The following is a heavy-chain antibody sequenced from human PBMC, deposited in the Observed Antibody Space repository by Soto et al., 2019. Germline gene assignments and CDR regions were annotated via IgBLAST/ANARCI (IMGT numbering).Heavy chain of an antibody. CDR3: AKATYYDFWSGSGPFDY. Sequence: LRLSCAASGFTFSGYAMSWVRQAPGRGLEWVSAISGSGGSTFYADSVKGRFTISRDNSKDTMYLQMHSLRAEDTAVYYCAKATYYDFWSGSGPFDYWGLGALVT. J-gene: IGHJ4*02. CDR1: GFTFSGYA. CDR2: ISGSGGST. D-gene: IGHD3-3*01. V-gene: IGHV3-23*01.